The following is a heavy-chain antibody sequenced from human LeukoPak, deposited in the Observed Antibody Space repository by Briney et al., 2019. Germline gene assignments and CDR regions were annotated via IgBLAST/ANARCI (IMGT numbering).Heavy chain of an antibody. CDR2: IIPIFGTA. Sequence: SVKVSCKVSGYSLTEISKYWVRQAPGQGLEWMGGIIPIFGTANYAQKFQGRVTITTDESTSTAYMELSSLRSEDTAVYYCARDLRGPYSSFPNWFDPWGQGTLVTVSS. V-gene: IGHV1-69*05. CDR3: ARDLRGPYSSFPNWFDP. CDR1: GYSLTEIS. J-gene: IGHJ5*02. D-gene: IGHD6-6*01.